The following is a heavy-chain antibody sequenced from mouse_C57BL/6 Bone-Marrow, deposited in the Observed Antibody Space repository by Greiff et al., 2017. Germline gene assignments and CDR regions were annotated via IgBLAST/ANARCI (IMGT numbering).Heavy chain of an antibody. CDR3: ARGWLLPFDY. V-gene: IGHV1-69*01. D-gene: IGHD2-3*01. J-gene: IGHJ2*01. CDR2: IDPSDSYT. Sequence: QVQLQQPGAELVKPGASVKLSCKASGYTFTSYWMHWVKQRPGQGLEWIGEIDPSDSYTNYNQKFKGKSTLTVDKSSSTAYMQLSSLTSEDSAVYYCARGWLLPFDYWGQGTTLTVSS. CDR1: GYTFTSYW.